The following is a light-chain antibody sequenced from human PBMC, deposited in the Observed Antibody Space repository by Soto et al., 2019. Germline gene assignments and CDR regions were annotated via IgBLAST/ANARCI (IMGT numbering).Light chain of an antibody. V-gene: IGKV1-39*01. CDR3: QQCYSSRLT. J-gene: IGKJ4*01. CDR1: QSISSY. Sequence: DIQMTQSPSSLSASVGDRVTITCRASQSISSYLNWYQQKPGKAPKLLIYAASSLQSGVPSRFSGSGSGTDFTLTISSLQPEDFATYYCQQCYSSRLTFGGGTKVDIK. CDR2: AAS.